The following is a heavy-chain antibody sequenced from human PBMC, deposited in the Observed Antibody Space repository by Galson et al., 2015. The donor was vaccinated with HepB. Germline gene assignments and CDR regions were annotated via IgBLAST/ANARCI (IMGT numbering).Heavy chain of an antibody. D-gene: IGHD2-2*01. J-gene: IGHJ3*02. V-gene: IGHV3-7*01. CDR3: AREAHQLLFYAFDI. CDR1: GFTFSESW. CDR2: TKPDASDK. Sequence: SLRLSCAASGFTFSESWMDWIRQAPGKGLEWVASTKPDASDKYYADSVKGRFTISRDNAKNSLYLQMNSLRAEDTAVYYCAREAHQLLFYAFDIWGQGTMVTVSS.